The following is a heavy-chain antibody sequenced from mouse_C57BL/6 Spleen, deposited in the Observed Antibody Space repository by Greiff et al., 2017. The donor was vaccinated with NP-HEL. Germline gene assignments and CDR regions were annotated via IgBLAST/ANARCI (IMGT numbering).Heavy chain of an antibody. D-gene: IGHD1-1*01. CDR2: INPSNGGT. J-gene: IGHJ4*01. Sequence: VKLQQPGTELVKPGASVKLSCKASGYTFTSYWMHWVKQRPGQGLEWIGNINPSNGGTNYNEKFKSKATLTVDKSSSTAYMQLSSLTSEDSAVYYCARGTTVVATKDYYAMDYWGQGTSVTVSS. V-gene: IGHV1-53*01. CDR3: ARGTTVVATKDYYAMDY. CDR1: GYTFTSYW.